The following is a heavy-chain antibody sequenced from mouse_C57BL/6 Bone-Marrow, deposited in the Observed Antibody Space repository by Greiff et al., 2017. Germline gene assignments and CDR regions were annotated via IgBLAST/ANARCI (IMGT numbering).Heavy chain of an antibody. CDR2: IYPGSGST. J-gene: IGHJ2*01. V-gene: IGHV1-55*01. Sequence: VQLQQPGAELVKPGASVKMSCKASGYTFTSYWITWVKPRPGQGLEWIGDIYPGSGSTNYNEKFKSKATLTVDTASSTAYMQLSSLTSEDSAVYYCARVGYFDFWGQGTTLTVSS. CDR3: ARVGYFDF. CDR1: GYTFTSYW.